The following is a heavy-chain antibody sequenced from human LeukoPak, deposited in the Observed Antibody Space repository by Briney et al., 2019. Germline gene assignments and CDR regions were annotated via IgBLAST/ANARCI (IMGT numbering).Heavy chain of an antibody. J-gene: IGHJ4*02. CDR1: GGSISSSTYY. D-gene: IGHD3-16*01. V-gene: IGHV4-39*07. CDR3: AGSFWASYYFDY. CDR2: IYYSGGT. Sequence: PSETLSLTCTVSGGSISSSTYYWGWVRQPPGKGLEWIGSIYYSGGTYYNPSLKSRVTISVDTSKNQFSLKPSSVTAADTAVYYCAGSFWASYYFDYWGQGTLVTVSS.